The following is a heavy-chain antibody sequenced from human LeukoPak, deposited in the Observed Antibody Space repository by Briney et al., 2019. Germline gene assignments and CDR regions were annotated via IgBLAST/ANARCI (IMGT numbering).Heavy chain of an antibody. CDR3: AKDITIYYYYGMDV. J-gene: IGHJ6*02. CDR1: GFTFDDYA. Sequence: PGGSLRLSCAASGFTFDDYAMRWVRQAPGKGLEWVSGISWNSGSIGYADSVKGRFTISRDNAKNSLYLQMNSLRAEDTALYYCAKDITIYYYYGMDVWGQGTTVTVSS. D-gene: IGHD4-11*01. V-gene: IGHV3-9*01. CDR2: ISWNSGSI.